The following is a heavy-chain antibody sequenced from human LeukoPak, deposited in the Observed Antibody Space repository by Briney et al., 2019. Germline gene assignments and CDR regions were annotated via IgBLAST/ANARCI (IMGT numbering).Heavy chain of an antibody. V-gene: IGHV3-30-3*01. CDR3: AREISGSPDYYFDY. CDR2: ISYDVNIK. D-gene: IGHD6-19*01. J-gene: IGHJ4*02. CDR1: GFTFSSFG. Sequence: GGSLRLSCAASGFTFSSFGMHWVRQAPGKGLEGVAVISYDVNIKSYADSVKGRFTISRDNSKNTLYLQMNSLRAEDTAVYYCAREISGSPDYYFDYWGQGTLVTVSS.